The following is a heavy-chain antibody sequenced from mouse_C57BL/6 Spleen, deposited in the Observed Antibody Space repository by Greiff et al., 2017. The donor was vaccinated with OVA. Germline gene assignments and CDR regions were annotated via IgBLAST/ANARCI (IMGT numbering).Heavy chain of an antibody. Sequence: QVQLKESGPELVKPGASVKISCKASGYSFTSYYIHWVKQRPGQGLEWIGWIYPGSGNTKYNEKFKGKATLTADTSSSTAYMQRSSLTSEDSAVYYCARREGGPYYAMDYWGQGTSVTVSS. CDR2: IYPGSGNT. CDR1: GYSFTSYY. CDR3: ARREGGPYYAMDY. V-gene: IGHV1-66*01. J-gene: IGHJ4*01.